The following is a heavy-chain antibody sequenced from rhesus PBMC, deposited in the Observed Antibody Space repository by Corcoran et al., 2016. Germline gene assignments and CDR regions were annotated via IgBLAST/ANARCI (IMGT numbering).Heavy chain of an antibody. V-gene: IGHV2S1*01. CDR2: IYWDDDK. D-gene: IGHD2-27*01. CDR3: ARLEYCSGIYCYERGYVDD. CDR1: GFSLSTRGMG. J-gene: IGHJ4*01. Sequence: VTLKESGPALGKPTQTLTLTCTFSGFSLSTRGMGVGWIRQPPGKALEWRASIYWDDDKYYSTPLKSRLTRSKDTPKNQVVLTKTNSDPVDTATDYCARLEYCSGIYCYERGYVDDWGQGVLVTVSS.